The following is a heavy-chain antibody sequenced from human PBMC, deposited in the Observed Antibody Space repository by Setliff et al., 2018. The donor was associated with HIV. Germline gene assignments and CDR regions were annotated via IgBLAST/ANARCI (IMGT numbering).Heavy chain of an antibody. V-gene: IGHV4-39*07. J-gene: IGHJ6*03. D-gene: IGHD3-9*01. Sequence: SETLSLTCTVSGGSLNSGTYYWGWVRQPPGTGLEWIGNVYYSGTTYYNPSLKSRVTISVDTSKNQFSLKLSSVTAADTAVYYCARGVWAKIAVLTGYYNTGDYYYYMDVWGKGTTVTVSS. CDR2: VYYSGTT. CDR1: GGSLNSGTYY. CDR3: ARGVWAKIAVLTGYYNTGDYYYYMDV.